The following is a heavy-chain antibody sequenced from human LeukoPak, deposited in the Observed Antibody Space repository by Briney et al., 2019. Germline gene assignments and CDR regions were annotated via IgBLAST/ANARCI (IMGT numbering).Heavy chain of an antibody. CDR1: GFAFSPTT. CDR3: ARVGATWYFQH. J-gene: IGHJ1*01. Sequence: PGGSLRLSCAPSGFAFSPTTMDWVRQAPGKGLEWVSSISSSSSDTNYADSVRGRFTISRDNANKSLYLQMNSLRDEDTAVYYCARVGATWYFQHWGQGALVTVSS. V-gene: IGHV3-21*01. D-gene: IGHD1-26*01. CDR2: ISSSSSDT.